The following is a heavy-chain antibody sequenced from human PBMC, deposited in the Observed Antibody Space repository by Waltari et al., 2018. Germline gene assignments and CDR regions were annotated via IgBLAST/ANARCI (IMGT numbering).Heavy chain of an antibody. CDR3: ARDRYNWNYVDY. CDR2: ISNTGDPT. CDR1: GFIVNSYA. Sequence: EMQLLESGGGLVQPGGSLRLSCAASGFIVNSYAMSWVRQAPGKGLEWVSAISNTGDPTYYADSVKGRFTISRDNSKNTLYLQMNSLRAEDTAVYYCARDRYNWNYVDYWGQGTLVTVSS. V-gene: IGHV3-23*01. J-gene: IGHJ4*02. D-gene: IGHD1-20*01.